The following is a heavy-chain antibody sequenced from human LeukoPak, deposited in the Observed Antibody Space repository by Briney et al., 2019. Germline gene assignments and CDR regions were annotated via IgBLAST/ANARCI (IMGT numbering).Heavy chain of an antibody. CDR2: IYYSGST. V-gene: IGHV4-39*07. Sequence: SETLSLTCTVSGGSISSSSYYWGWIRQPPGKGLEWNGSIYYSGSTYYNPSLKSRVTISVDTSKNQFSLKLSSVTAADTAVYYCARRGDGYNDYWGQGTLVTVSS. D-gene: IGHD5-24*01. CDR1: GGSISSSSYY. CDR3: ARRGDGYNDY. J-gene: IGHJ4*02.